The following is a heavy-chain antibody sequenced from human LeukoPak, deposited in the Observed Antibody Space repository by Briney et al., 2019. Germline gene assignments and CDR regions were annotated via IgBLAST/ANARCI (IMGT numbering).Heavy chain of an antibody. D-gene: IGHD4-17*01. CDR2: IYYSGST. CDR1: GGSISSYY. J-gene: IGHJ5*02. V-gene: IGHV4-59*08. Sequence: PSETLSLTCTVSGGSISSYYWSWIRQPPGKGLEWIGYIYYSGSTNYNPSLKSRVTISVDTSKNQFSLKLSSVTAADTAVYYCATLNGDYEGWFDPWGQGTLVTVSS. CDR3: ATLNGDYEGWFDP.